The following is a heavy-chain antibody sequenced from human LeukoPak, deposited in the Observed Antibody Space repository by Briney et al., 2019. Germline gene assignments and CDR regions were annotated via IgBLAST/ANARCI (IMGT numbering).Heavy chain of an antibody. Sequence: PGGSLRLSCVASGFTFTNYNINWVRQAPGKGLEWVSSISSESDYIFYAGSVEGRFTVSRDNVKNSVFLQMNSLTADDTALYYCARDPYTVTTPDAFDIWGQGTVVSVS. J-gene: IGHJ3*02. V-gene: IGHV3-21*01. CDR2: ISSESDYI. CDR3: ARDPYTVTTPDAFDI. D-gene: IGHD4-17*01. CDR1: GFTFTNYN.